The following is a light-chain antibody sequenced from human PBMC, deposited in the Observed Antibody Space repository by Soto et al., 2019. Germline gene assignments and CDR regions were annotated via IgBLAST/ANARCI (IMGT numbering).Light chain of an antibody. CDR1: NSDVGDYNY. J-gene: IGLJ1*01. V-gene: IGLV2-14*01. CDR2: EGS. Sequence: QSVLTQPASVSGSPGQSITISCTGTNSDVGDYNYVSWYQQHPGKAPKLIIYEGSNRPSGISNRFSASKSGNTASLTISGLQAEDEADYYCSSYTDSSTRVFGTGTKVTVL. CDR3: SSYTDSSTRV.